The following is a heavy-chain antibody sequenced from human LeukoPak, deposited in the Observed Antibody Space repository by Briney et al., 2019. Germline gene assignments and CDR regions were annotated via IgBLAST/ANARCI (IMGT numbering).Heavy chain of an antibody. CDR3: ARDLQLEDFDY. CDR2: INPSGGST. V-gene: IGHV1-46*01. Sequence: GASVKVSCKASGYTFTSYYTHWVRQAPGQGLEWMGIINPSGGSTSYAQKFQGRVTMTRDTSTSTVYMELSSLRSEDTAVYYCARDLQLEDFDYWGQGTLVTVSS. CDR1: GYTFTSYY. J-gene: IGHJ4*02. D-gene: IGHD2-2*01.